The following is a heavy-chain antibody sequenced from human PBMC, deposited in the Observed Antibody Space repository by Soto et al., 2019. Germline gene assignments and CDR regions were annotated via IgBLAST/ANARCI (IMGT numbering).Heavy chain of an antibody. V-gene: IGHV4-30-2*01. CDR2: IFHSGIS. CDR3: ARRISARTYYFDD. D-gene: IGHD6-6*01. Sequence: LSLTCAASGGSITTVGYSWSWIRQPPGTGLEWIGYIFHSGISYSNPSLKGRVTMSVDGSKNRFSLRLSSVTAADTAVYYCARRISARTYYFDDWGQGTLVTVSS. J-gene: IGHJ4*02. CDR1: GGSITTVGYS.